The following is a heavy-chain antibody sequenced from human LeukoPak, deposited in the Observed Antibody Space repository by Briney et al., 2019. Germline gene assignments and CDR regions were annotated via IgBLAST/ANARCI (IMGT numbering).Heavy chain of an antibody. CDR2: FGSRTGNI. D-gene: IGHD4/OR15-4a*01. J-gene: IGHJ4*02. Sequence: PGRSLRLSCAASGFTFSSYSMNWVRQAPGAGLEGVAFFGSRTGNIYYADSVKGRFSISRDNAKDSVYLQMNSLRADDTAVYYCARETEPLDYGDSTNLDYWGQGTLVTVSS. CDR3: ARETEPLDYGDSTNLDY. V-gene: IGHV3-21*01. CDR1: GFTFSSYS.